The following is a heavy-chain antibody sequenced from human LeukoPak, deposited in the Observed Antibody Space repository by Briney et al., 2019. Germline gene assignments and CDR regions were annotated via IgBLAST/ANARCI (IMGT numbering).Heavy chain of an antibody. CDR1: GGTFSSYA. CDR3: ARAPKNYYDSSGSLDY. V-gene: IGHV1-69*05. J-gene: IGHJ4*02. D-gene: IGHD3-22*01. Sequence: SVKVSCKASGGTFSSYAISWVRQAPGQGLEWMGGIIPIFGTANYAQKFQGRVTITTDESTSTAYMELSSLRPEDTAVYYCARAPKNYYDSSGSLDYWGQGTLVTVSS. CDR2: IIPIFGTA.